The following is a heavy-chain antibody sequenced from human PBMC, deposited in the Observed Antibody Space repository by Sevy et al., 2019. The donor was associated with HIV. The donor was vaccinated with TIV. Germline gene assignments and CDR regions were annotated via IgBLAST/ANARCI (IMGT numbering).Heavy chain of an antibody. Sequence: ASVKVSCKVSGDSFSDYAFTWVRQAPGQAFEWLGGIIPMVGTANYAPRFQGRVTITADKSTSTVYMQLNNLRSEDTALYYCARDSLGRFGDYFYMDVWGTGTTVTVSS. CDR3: ARDSLGRFGDYFYMDV. CDR1: GDSFSDYA. CDR2: IIPMVGTA. J-gene: IGHJ6*03. V-gene: IGHV1-69*06. D-gene: IGHD3-10*01.